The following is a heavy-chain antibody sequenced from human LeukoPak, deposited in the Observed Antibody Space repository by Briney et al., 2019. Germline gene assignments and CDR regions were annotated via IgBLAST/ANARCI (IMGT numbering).Heavy chain of an antibody. D-gene: IGHD3-22*01. Sequence: GGSLSPSCAASGFTFSSYAMHWVRQAPEKGLKYVSAISSNGGSTYYAESVKGRLTISRDNSKNTLYLQISSLRAEDTAVYYCVRGVVTPTFIYWGEASLVTVSS. CDR3: VRGVVTPTFIY. CDR2: ISSNGGST. J-gene: IGHJ4*02. V-gene: IGHV3-64D*06. CDR1: GFTFSSYA.